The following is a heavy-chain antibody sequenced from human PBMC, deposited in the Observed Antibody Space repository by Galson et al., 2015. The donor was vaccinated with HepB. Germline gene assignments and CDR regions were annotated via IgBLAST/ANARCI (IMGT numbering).Heavy chain of an antibody. CDR2: IYYSGST. CDR1: VGSISSYY. CDR3: ARRGDYGSGSYSNYYYGMDV. Sequence: SETLSLTCTVSVGSISSYYWSWIRQPPGKGLEWIGDIYYSGSTNYNPSLKSRVTISVDTSKNQFSLKLSSVTAADTAVYYCARRGDYGSGSYSNYYYGMDVWGQGTTVTVSS. V-gene: IGHV4-59*08. J-gene: IGHJ6*02. D-gene: IGHD3-10*01.